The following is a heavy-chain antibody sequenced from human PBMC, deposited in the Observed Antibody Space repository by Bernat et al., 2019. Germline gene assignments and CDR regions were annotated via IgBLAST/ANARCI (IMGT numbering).Heavy chain of an antibody. V-gene: IGHV3-30-3*01. J-gene: IGHJ4*02. CDR3: ARENLLYGDFYFDY. CDR1: GFTFSSYA. Sequence: QVQLVESGGGVVQPGRSLRLSCAASGFTFSSYAMHWVRQAPGKGLEWVAVISYDGSNKYYADSVKGRFTISRDNSKNTLYLQMNSLRAEDTAVYYCARENLLYGDFYFDYWGQGTLVTVSS. CDR2: ISYDGSNK. D-gene: IGHD4-17*01.